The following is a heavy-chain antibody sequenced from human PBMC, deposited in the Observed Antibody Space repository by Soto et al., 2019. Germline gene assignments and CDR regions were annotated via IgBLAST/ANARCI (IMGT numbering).Heavy chain of an antibody. V-gene: IGHV4-34*01. CDR2: INHSGST. CDR3: ARAEGRYYGSGSFGY. D-gene: IGHD3-10*01. Sequence: NPSETLSLTCAVYGGSFSGYYWSWIRQPPGKGLEWIGEINHSGSTNYNPSLKSRVTISVDTSKNQFSLKLSSVTAADTAVYYCARAEGRYYGSGSFGYWGQGTLVTVSS. J-gene: IGHJ4*02. CDR1: GGSFSGYY.